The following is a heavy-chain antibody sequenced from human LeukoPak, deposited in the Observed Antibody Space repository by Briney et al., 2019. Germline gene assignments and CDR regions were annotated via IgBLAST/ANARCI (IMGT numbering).Heavy chain of an antibody. V-gene: IGHV1-8*01. CDR2: MNPNSGST. CDR1: GYTFTSYA. Sequence: SVKVSCTASGYTFTSYAINGVRQGTGQGLEWMGWMNPNSGSTGYAQKFQGRVTMTRYTAISTAYMALRRLRSADTDVYYCARGWFTPKELIVGEDFWGQGTMVTVSS. D-gene: IGHD3-22*01. J-gene: IGHJ4*02. CDR3: ARGWFTPKELIVGEDF.